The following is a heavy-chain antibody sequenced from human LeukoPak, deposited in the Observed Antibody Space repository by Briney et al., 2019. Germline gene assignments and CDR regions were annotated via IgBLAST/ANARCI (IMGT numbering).Heavy chain of an antibody. Sequence: ASVKVSCKASEYTFTDYYIQWVRQAPGQGLEWMGWINPNSGGTDYAQKFQGRVTMTRETSISTAYMELSRLRSDDTAVYYCARGVGGSHDAFDIWGQGTMVTVSS. CDR1: EYTFTDYY. CDR3: ARGVGGSHDAFDI. J-gene: IGHJ3*02. V-gene: IGHV1-2*02. CDR2: INPNSGGT. D-gene: IGHD2-2*01.